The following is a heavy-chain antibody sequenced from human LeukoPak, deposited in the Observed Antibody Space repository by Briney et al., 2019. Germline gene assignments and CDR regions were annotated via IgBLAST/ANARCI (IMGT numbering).Heavy chain of an antibody. D-gene: IGHD3-22*01. V-gene: IGHV3-7*03. CDR1: GFSFSSYW. CDR2: INPDGSNM. J-gene: IGHJ4*02. CDR3: AKSAVASYYYDSSGYYYFDY. Sequence: GGSLRLSCAASGFSFSSYWMSWVRQAPGKGLEWVANINPDGSNMLYVDSVKGRFTISRDNSKNTLYLQMNSLRAEDTAVYYCAKSAVASYYYDSSGYYYFDYWGQGTLVTVSA.